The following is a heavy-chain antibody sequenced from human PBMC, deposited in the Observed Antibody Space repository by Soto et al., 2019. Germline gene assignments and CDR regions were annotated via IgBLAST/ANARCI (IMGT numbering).Heavy chain of an antibody. CDR3: ARELITCGGVPYGMDV. D-gene: IGHD3-16*01. Sequence: PSETLSLTCTVSGGSISSYYWSWIRQPPGKGLEWIGYIYYSGSTNYNPSLKSRVTISVDTSKNQFSLKLSSVIAGDTAVYYCARELITCGGVPYGMDVWGQGTTVTVTS. J-gene: IGHJ6*02. CDR2: IYYSGST. V-gene: IGHV4-59*01. CDR1: GGSISSYY.